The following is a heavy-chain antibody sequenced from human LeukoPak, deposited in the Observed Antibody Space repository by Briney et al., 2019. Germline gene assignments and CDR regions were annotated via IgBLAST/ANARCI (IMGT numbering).Heavy chain of an antibody. CDR3: AGARGYYLAEYFQH. D-gene: IGHD3-22*01. J-gene: IGHJ1*01. V-gene: IGHV4-34*01. CDR1: GGSFSGYY. CDR2: INHSGST. Sequence: SETLSLTCAVYGGSFSGYYWSWIRQPPGKGLEWIGEINHSGSTNYNPSLKSRVTISVDTSKNQFSLKLGSVTAADTAVYYCAGARGYYLAEYFQHWGQGTLVTVSS.